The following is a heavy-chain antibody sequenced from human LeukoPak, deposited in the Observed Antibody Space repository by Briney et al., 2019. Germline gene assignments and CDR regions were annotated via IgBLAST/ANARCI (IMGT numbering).Heavy chain of an antibody. CDR2: IIPIFGTA. D-gene: IGHD2-2*01. CDR1: GGTFSSYA. V-gene: IGHV1-69*06. Sequence: SVKVSCKASGGTFSSYAISWVRQAPGQGLEWMGGIIPIFGTANYAQKFQGRVTITADKSTSTAYMELSSLRSEDTAVYYCARDSNVSSTRRSYYYYGMDVWGQGTTVTVSS. CDR3: ARDSNVSSTRRSYYYYGMDV. J-gene: IGHJ6*02.